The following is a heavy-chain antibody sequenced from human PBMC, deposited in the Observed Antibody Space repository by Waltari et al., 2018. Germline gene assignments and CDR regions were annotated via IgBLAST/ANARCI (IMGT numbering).Heavy chain of an antibody. V-gene: IGHV4-39*01. J-gene: IGHJ6*02. CDR3: ARLGPIVVPAALDGMDV. Sequence: QLQLQESGPGLVKPSETLSLTCTVSGGSISSRSYYWGWLRQPPGKGLEWIGSIYYSGSTYYNPSLKSRVTISVDTSKNQFSLKLSSVTAADTAVYYCARLGPIVVPAALDGMDVWGQGTTVTVSS. D-gene: IGHD2-2*01. CDR1: GGSISSRSYY. CDR2: IYYSGST.